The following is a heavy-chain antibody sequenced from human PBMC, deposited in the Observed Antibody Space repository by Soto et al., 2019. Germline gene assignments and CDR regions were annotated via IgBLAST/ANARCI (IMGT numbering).Heavy chain of an antibody. CDR1: GYNFATYW. D-gene: IGHD1-20*01. J-gene: IGHJ4*02. Sequence: GESLKISCKGSGYNFATYWIGWVRQMPGKGLEWMGIIYPHGSDTRYSPSFQGQVTISADKSISTAYLQWSSLKASDTAIYYCARRLDNTLDFWGQGTLVTVSS. CDR2: IYPHGSDT. CDR3: ARRLDNTLDF. V-gene: IGHV5-51*01.